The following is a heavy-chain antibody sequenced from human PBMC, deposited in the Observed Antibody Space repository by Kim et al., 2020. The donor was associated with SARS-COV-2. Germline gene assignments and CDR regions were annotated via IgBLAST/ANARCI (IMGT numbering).Heavy chain of an antibody. D-gene: IGHD2-2*01. CDR1: GFTFSPFE. J-gene: IGHJ3*01. CDR3: VRELRQPSNGFDL. V-gene: IGHV3-48*03. CDR2: INSGASVT. Sequence: GGSLRLSCAASGFTFSPFEFQWVRQAPGKGPEWVSYINSGASVTFYAESVKGRFTISRDDARNSVSLQMNYLRAEDTAVYYCVRELRQPSNGFDLWGRGTMVTVSS.